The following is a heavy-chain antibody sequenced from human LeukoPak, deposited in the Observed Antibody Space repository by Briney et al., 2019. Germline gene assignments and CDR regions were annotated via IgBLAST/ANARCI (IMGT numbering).Heavy chain of an antibody. J-gene: IGHJ4*02. CDR1: GGSISSYS. D-gene: IGHD3-22*01. CDR3: ARGQSSYYDSGGYYYLVY. CDR2: INNSGYT. V-gene: IGHV4-59*01. Sequence: PSETLSLTCTVSGGSISSYSWNWIRQPPGKGLEWIGNINNSGYTNNNPSLKSRVTISVDTFKNQFSLKLSSVTAADTAVYYCARGQSSYYDSGGYYYLVYWGQGTLVTVSS.